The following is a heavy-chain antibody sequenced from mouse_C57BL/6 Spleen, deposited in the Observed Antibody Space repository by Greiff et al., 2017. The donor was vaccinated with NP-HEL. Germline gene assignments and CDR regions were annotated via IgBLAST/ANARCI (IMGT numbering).Heavy chain of an antibody. CDR3: ARQDFYGSSFFLGMDY. D-gene: IGHD1-1*01. J-gene: IGHJ4*01. V-gene: IGHV1-50*01. Sequence: QVQLQQPGAELVKPGASVKLSCKASGYTFTSYWMQWVNQRPGQGLEWIGEIDPSDSYTNYNQKFKGKATLTVDTSSSTAYMQLSSLTSEDSAVYYCARQDFYGSSFFLGMDYWGQGTSVTVSS. CDR1: GYTFTSYW. CDR2: IDPSDSYT.